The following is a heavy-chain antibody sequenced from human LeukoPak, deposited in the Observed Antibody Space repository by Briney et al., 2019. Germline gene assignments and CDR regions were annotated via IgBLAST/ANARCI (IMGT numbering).Heavy chain of an antibody. D-gene: IGHD2-2*01. J-gene: IGHJ6*02. CDR3: ARDRVGTSFAYYYYGMDV. V-gene: IGHV4-59*01. Sequence: SETLSLTCTVSGGSITSYWSWIRQPPGKGLEWIGYIYYSGSTNYNPSLKSRVTISVDTSKNQFSLKLSSVTAADTAVYYCARDRVGTSFAYYYYGMDVWGQGTTVTVSS. CDR1: GGSITSY. CDR2: IYYSGST.